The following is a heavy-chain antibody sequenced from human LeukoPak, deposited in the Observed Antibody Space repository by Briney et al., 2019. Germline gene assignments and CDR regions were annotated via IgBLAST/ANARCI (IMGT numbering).Heavy chain of an antibody. CDR1: GLSLSSYY. CDR3: GPGNLGLGYYSRDAFEF. CDR2: ISQDGHQK. D-gene: IGHD3-10*01. J-gene: IGHJ3*01. Sequence: GGSLRLSCAASGLSLSSYYMNWARQAPGKGLEWVASISQDGHQKFFVDSVKGRFTISRDNAKNSLYVEMNSLRVEDTAIYYCGPGNLGLGYYSRDAFEFWGQGTVVTVSS. V-gene: IGHV3-7*03.